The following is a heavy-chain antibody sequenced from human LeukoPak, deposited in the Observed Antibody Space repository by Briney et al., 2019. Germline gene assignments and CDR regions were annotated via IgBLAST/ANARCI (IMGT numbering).Heavy chain of an antibody. CDR1: GFTFDDYA. Sequence: GGSLRLSCAASGFTFDDYAMHWVRQAPGKGLEWVGRIKSKTDGGTTDYAAPVKGRFTISRDDSKNTLYLQMNSLKTEDTAVYYCARGPDYWGQGTLVTVSS. CDR3: ARGPDY. J-gene: IGHJ4*02. CDR2: IKSKTDGGTT. V-gene: IGHV3-15*01.